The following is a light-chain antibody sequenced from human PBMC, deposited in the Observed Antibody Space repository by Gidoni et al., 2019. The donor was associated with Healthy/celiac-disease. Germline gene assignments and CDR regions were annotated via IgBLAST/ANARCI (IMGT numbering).Light chain of an antibody. CDR3: QQLNSYPRT. J-gene: IGKJ5*01. V-gene: IGKV1-9*01. CDR1: QGISSY. CDR2: AAS. Sequence: DIQLTQSPSFLSASVGDRVTITCRASQGISSYLAWYQQKPGKAPKLLIYAASTLQSGVPSRFSGSGSGTEFTLTISSRQPEDFATYYCQQLNSYPRTFGQGKRLEIK.